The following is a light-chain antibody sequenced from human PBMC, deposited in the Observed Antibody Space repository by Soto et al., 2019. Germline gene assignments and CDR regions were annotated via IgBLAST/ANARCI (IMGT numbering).Light chain of an antibody. CDR2: ASS. V-gene: IGKV1-39*01. CDR1: QNIDNY. CDR3: QECYSSPAVS. J-gene: IGKJ4*01. Sequence: DIQMTQSPSSLSASLGDRVTITCRASQNIDNYLNWYQHKPGEAPKLLIYASSTLQSGVPARFSGSGSGTEFTLTISTLQAEDFVTYFCQECYSSPAVSFGGGTKVEIK.